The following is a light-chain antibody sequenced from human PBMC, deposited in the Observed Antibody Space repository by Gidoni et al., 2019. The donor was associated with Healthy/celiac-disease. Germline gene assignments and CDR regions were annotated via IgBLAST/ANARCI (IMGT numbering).Light chain of an antibody. J-gene: IGLJ3*02. CDR2: YDG. Sequence: QSALTQPPSVSEAPRQRVTISCSGSRSNIGIGAVTCYQQVPGQAPNLLIYYDGLLPSGFSDRFSGSKSGTSASLAISGLQSEDVADYYCAAGDDSLNCWVFGGGTKLTVL. CDR3: AAGDDSLNCWV. CDR1: RSNIGIGA. V-gene: IGLV1-36*01.